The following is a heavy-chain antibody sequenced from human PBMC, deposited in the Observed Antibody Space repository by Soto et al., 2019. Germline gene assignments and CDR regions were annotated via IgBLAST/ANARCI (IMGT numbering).Heavy chain of an antibody. Sequence: SETLSLTWTVSGGSISSYYWSWIRQPPGKGLEWIGYIYYSGSTNYNPSLKSRVTISVDTSKNQFSLKLSSVTAADTAVYYCARDGDGRMTTNPYYYNGMDVWGPGTTFTVSS. D-gene: IGHD4-4*01. CDR2: IYYSGST. CDR1: GGSISSYY. CDR3: ARDGDGRMTTNPYYYNGMDV. V-gene: IGHV4-59*01. J-gene: IGHJ6*02.